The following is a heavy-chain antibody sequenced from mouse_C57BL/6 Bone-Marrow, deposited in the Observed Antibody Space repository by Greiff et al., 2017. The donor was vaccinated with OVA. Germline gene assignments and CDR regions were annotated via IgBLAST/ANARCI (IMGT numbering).Heavy chain of an antibody. CDR3: ARRRNWDYFDY. V-gene: IGHV1-22*01. CDR1: GYTFTDYT. D-gene: IGHD4-1*01. Sequence: EVQLQQSGPELVKPGASVKMSCKASGYTFTDYTLHWVKQSHGKSLEWIGYITPNSGATIYNQKFKGKATLTVNKSSRSAYMELRTLTSEDSAVYYCARRRNWDYFDYWGQGTTLTVSS. J-gene: IGHJ2*01. CDR2: ITPNSGAT.